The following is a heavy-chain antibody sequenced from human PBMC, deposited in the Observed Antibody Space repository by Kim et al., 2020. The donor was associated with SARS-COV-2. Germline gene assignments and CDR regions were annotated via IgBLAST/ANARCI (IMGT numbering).Heavy chain of an antibody. D-gene: IGHD4-4*01. J-gene: IGHJ6*02. CDR1: GFTFSSYS. CDR2: ISSSSSYI. V-gene: IGHV3-21*01. CDR3: ARDSDYRNNYYYYGMDV. Sequence: GGSLRLSCAASGFTFSSYSMNWVRQAPGKGLEWVSSISSSSSYIYYADSVKGRFTISRDNAKNSLYLQMNSLRAEDTAVYYCARDSDYRNNYYYYGMDVWGQGTTVTVSS.